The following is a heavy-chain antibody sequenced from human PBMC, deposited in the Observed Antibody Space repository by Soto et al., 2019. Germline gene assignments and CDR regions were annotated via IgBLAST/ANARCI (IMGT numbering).Heavy chain of an antibody. V-gene: IGHV3-30-3*01. D-gene: IGHD6-19*01. CDR2: ISYDGSNK. J-gene: IGHJ6*02. CDR3: ATTFSGWRRRDYYYYYGMDV. CDR1: GFTFSSYA. Sequence: GGSLRLSCAASGFTFSSYAMHWVRQAPGKGLEWVAVISYDGSNKYYADSVKGRFTISRDNSKNTLYLQMNSLRAEDTAVYYCATTFSGWRRRDYYYYYGMDVWGQGTTVTVSS.